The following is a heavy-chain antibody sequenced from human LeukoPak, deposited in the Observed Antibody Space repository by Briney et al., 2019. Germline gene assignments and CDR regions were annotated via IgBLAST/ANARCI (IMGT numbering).Heavy chain of an antibody. V-gene: IGHV5-51*01. D-gene: IGHD3-22*01. Sequence: GESLKISCKGSGYSFTSYWIGWVRQMPGKGLEWRGIIYPGDSDTRYSPSFQGQVTISADKSISTAYLQWSSLKASDTAMYYCAKGTYYYDSSGYSHGANFDYWGQGTLVTVSS. CDR1: GYSFTSYW. CDR3: AKGTYYYDSSGYSHGANFDY. J-gene: IGHJ4*02. CDR2: IYPGDSDT.